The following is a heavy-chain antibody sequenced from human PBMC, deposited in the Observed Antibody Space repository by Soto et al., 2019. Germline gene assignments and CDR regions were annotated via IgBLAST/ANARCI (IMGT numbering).Heavy chain of an antibody. Sequence: ASVKVSCKASGYTFTSYGISWVRQAPGQGLEWMGWISAYNGNTNYAQKLQGRVTMTTDTSTSTAYMELRSLRSEDTAVYYCARVPMYSSSWYGLYYFDYWGQGTLVTVSS. V-gene: IGHV1-18*01. D-gene: IGHD6-13*01. J-gene: IGHJ4*02. CDR2: ISAYNGNT. CDR1: GYTFTSYG. CDR3: ARVPMYSSSWYGLYYFDY.